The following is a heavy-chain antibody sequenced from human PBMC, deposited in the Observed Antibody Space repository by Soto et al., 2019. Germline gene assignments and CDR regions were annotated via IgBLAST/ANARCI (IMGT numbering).Heavy chain of an antibody. Sequence: QAQLVESGGGVVQPWRSLILSCAASGFAFSSYGMHWVRQAPGTGLEWVAVISYDGSLQHYADSVKGRFTISRDNSKNMVLLQISSLRAEDTAVYYCVSDRGYGHASVPYSWGQGTLVSVSS. CDR3: VSDRGYGHASVPYS. V-gene: IGHV3-30*03. CDR2: ISYDGSLQ. CDR1: GFAFSSYG. J-gene: IGHJ4*02. D-gene: IGHD5-18*01.